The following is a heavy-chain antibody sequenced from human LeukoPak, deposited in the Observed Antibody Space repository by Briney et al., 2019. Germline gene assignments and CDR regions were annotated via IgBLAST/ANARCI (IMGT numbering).Heavy chain of an antibody. CDR1: GFTFSSYG. V-gene: IGHV3-30*05. CDR3: ARTIRYFDWLLYPNYYYYYMDV. J-gene: IGHJ6*03. D-gene: IGHD3-9*01. Sequence: GGSLRLSCAASGFTFSSYGMHWVRQAPGKGLEWVAVISYDGSNKYYADSVKGRFTISRDNSKNTLYLQMNSLRAEDTAVYYCARTIRYFDWLLYPNYYYYYMDVWGKGTTVTVSS. CDR2: ISYDGSNK.